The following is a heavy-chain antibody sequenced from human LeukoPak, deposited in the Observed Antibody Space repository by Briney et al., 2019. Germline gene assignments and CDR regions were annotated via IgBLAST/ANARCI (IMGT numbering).Heavy chain of an antibody. CDR2: IYYSGST. D-gene: IGHD3-22*01. CDR3: ARRGGYYYDSSGEGDYFDY. Sequence: SQTLSLTCTVSGGSISSYYWSWIRQPPGKGLEWIGYIYYSGSTNYNPSLKSRVTISVDTSKNQFSLKLSSVTAADTAVYYCARRGGYYYDSSGEGDYFDYWGQGTLVTVSS. V-gene: IGHV4-59*08. CDR1: GGSISSYY. J-gene: IGHJ4*02.